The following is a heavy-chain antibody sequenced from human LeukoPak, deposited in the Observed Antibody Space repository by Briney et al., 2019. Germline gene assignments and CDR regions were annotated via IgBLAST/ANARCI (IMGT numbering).Heavy chain of an antibody. J-gene: IGHJ4*02. Sequence: GGSLRLSCAASGFTFSNAWMSWVRQAPGKGLEWVSAISGSGGSTYYADSVKGRFTISRDNSKNTLYLQMNSLRAEDTAVYYCAKDGSGLDRSYWGQGTLVTVSS. CDR1: GFTFSNAW. V-gene: IGHV3-23*01. CDR3: AKDGSGLDRSY. D-gene: IGHD3-10*01. CDR2: ISGSGGST.